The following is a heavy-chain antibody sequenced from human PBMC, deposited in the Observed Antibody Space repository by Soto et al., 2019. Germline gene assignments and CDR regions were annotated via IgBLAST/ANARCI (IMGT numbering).Heavy chain of an antibody. CDR1: GDSISSSSQY. V-gene: IGHV4-39*01. CDR2: IHYSGTS. CDR3: ARHWIAGSSIP. J-gene: IGHJ5*02. Sequence: SETLSLTCSVSGDSISSSSQYWGWIRQPPGKGLEWIGSIHYSGTSYYNPSLKSRVTISVDTSKNQLSLKLSSVTAADTAVYYCARHWIAGSSIPWGQGTLATVSS. D-gene: IGHD2-21*01.